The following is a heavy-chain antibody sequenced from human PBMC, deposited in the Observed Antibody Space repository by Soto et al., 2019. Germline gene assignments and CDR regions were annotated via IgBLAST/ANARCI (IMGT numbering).Heavy chain of an antibody. Sequence: QITLKESGPTLVNPPQTLTLTCTFSGFSLSTSGVGVGWIRQPPGKALEWLALIYWDNDKRYSPSLKGRLTHAKDTSKNQLVLIMTNMDPVDTGTYYCAHRRIERSGLWNHGAFDIWGQGTVVTVSS. CDR3: AHRRIERSGLWNHGAFDI. V-gene: IGHV2-5*02. J-gene: IGHJ3*02. CDR2: IYWDNDK. D-gene: IGHD3-3*01. CDR1: GFSLSTSGVG.